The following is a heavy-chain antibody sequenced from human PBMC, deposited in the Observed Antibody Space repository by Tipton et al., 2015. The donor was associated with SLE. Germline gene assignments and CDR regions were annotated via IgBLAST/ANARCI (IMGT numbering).Heavy chain of an antibody. V-gene: IGHV1-8*01. CDR2: MNPNSGNT. CDR3: ARERWVRVPYFDY. CDR1: GYTFTSSD. Sequence: QLVQSGAEVKTPGASVKVSCKASGYTFTSSDINWVRQATGQGLEWMGWMNPNSGNTGYAQKFQGRVTMTRDTSTSTVYMELSSLRSEDTAVYYCARERWVRVPYFDYWGQGTLVTVSS. J-gene: IGHJ4*02. D-gene: IGHD5-24*01.